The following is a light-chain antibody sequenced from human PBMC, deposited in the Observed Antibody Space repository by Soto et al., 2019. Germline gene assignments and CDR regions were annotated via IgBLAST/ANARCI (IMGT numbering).Light chain of an antibody. CDR3: SSYTSSSTSVV. CDR1: SSDVSGYNY. Sequence: QSALTQPASVSGSPGQSITISCTGTSSDVSGYNYVSWYQQHPGKAPKLMIYDVSNRPSGVSNRFSGSKSGNTASLTISGLQAEDEADYYCSSYTSSSTSVVFGGGTKLTVL. V-gene: IGLV2-14*01. CDR2: DVS. J-gene: IGLJ2*01.